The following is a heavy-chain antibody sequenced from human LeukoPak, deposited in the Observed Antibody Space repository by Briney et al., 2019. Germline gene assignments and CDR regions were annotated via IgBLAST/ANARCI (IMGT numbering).Heavy chain of an antibody. D-gene: IGHD6-13*01. CDR1: GFTFSSYA. Sequence: GGSLRLSCAASGFTFSSYAMSWVRQAPGKGLEWVSTISGSGDNTYYADSVKGRFTISRDNSKNTLYLQMNSLRAEDTAVYYCARAGYSSSPSVVDYWGQGTLVTVSS. V-gene: IGHV3-23*01. CDR3: ARAGYSSSPSVVDY. J-gene: IGHJ4*02. CDR2: ISGSGDNT.